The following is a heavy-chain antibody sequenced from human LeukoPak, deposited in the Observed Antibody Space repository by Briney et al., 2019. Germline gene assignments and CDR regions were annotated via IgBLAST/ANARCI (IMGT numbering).Heavy chain of an antibody. CDR2: IIPILGIA. J-gene: IGHJ3*02. Sequence: ASVKVSCKASGGTFSSYAISWVRQAPGQGLEWMGRIIPILGIANYAQTFQGRVTITADKSTSTAYMELSSLRSEDTAVYYCARDSVPRGVYYYDSSGYLDAFDIWGQGTMVTVSS. CDR1: GGTFSSYA. CDR3: ARDSVPRGVYYYDSSGYLDAFDI. D-gene: IGHD3-22*01. V-gene: IGHV1-69*04.